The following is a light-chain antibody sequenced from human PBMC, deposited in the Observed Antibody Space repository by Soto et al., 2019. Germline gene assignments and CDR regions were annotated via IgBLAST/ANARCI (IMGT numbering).Light chain of an antibody. CDR3: QSYDTGLSAYV. V-gene: IGLV2-8*01. CDR2: EVT. J-gene: IGLJ1*01. CDR1: RSDVGGYNY. Sequence: QSALTQPPSASGSLGQSVTISCTGTRSDVGGYNYVSWYQQHPGKAPKLLLYEVTKRPSGVPDRFSGSKSGNTASLTVSDLQAEDEAEYHCQSYDTGLSAYVFGTGTKVTVL.